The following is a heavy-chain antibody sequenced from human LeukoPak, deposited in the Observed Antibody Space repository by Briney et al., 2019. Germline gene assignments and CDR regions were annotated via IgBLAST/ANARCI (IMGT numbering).Heavy chain of an antibody. D-gene: IGHD4-17*01. CDR3: ARGRRTGFGH. CDR2: IRNSGSTI. Sequence: GGSLRLSCAASGFTFSSYEMNWVRQAPGKGLEWVSYIRNSGSTIYSADSVKGRFTISRDNAKNSLYLQMNSLRAEDTAVYYCARGRRTGFGHWGQGTLVTVSS. V-gene: IGHV3-48*03. CDR1: GFTFSSYE. J-gene: IGHJ4*02.